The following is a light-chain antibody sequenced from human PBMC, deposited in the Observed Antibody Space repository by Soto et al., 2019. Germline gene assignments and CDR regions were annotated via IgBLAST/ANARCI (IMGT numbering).Light chain of an antibody. V-gene: IGLV2-11*01. CDR3: CSQGGSNTAV. Sequence: QSALTPPGSVSGSPGQSVTISCTGTSSDVGTYNYVSWYQHHPGKAPKLMMYDVSQRPSGVPARVSGSKSGNTASLTFCGRLAVDGADYYFCSQGGSNTAVFGVGTHLNVL. J-gene: IGLJ2*01. CDR1: SSDVGTYNY. CDR2: DVS.